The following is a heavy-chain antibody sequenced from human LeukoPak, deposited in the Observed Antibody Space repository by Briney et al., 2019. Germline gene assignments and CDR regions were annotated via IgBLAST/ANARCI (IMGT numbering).Heavy chain of an antibody. V-gene: IGHV5-51*01. D-gene: IGHD3-22*01. Sequence: GESLKISCKGSGYSFTNYWIGWVRQMPGKGLEWMGIIYPGDSDTKYSPSFQGQVTISADKSISTAYLQWSSLKASDSAMYYCARGRGAYYYDKCLDYWGQGTLVTVSS. CDR1: GYSFTNYW. CDR2: IYPGDSDT. CDR3: ARGRGAYYYDKCLDY. J-gene: IGHJ4*02.